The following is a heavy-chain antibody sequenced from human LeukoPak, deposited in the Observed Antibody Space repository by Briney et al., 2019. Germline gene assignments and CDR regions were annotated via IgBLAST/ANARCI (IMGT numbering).Heavy chain of an antibody. CDR1: GFTFSGSA. Sequence: GGSLKLSCAASGFTFSGSAMHWVRQASGKGLEWVGRIRSKANSYATAYAASVTGRFTISRDDSKNTAYLQMNSLKSDDTAVYYCTHYYDSSGYYGAFYIWGEGTMVTVSS. V-gene: IGHV3-73*01. J-gene: IGHJ3*02. D-gene: IGHD3-22*01. CDR3: THYYDSSGYYGAFYI. CDR2: IRSKANSYAT.